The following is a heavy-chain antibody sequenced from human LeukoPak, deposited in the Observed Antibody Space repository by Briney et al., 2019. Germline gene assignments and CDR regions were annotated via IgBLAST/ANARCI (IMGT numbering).Heavy chain of an antibody. CDR2: ISSTSDYI. CDR3: VSGNDPDSTWENYRLDAFDI. J-gene: IGHJ3*02. V-gene: IGHV3-21*01. D-gene: IGHD3-16*02. CDR1: GYTFSHYS. Sequence: KPGGSLRLSCAASGYTFSHYSVNWVRQAPGKGLEWVSSISSTSDYIYYADSAKGRFTISRDNTKSSLYLQMNSLRAEDTAVYYCVSGNDPDSTWENYRLDAFDIWGQGTTVIVSS.